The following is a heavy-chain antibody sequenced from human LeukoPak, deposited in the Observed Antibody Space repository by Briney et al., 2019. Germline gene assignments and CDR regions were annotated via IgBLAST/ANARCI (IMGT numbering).Heavy chain of an antibody. Sequence: GGSLRLSCAASGFTFSDYYMSWIRQAPGKGLEWVSYISSSGSTIYYADSVKGRFTISRDNAKNSLYLQMYSLRAEDTAVYYCARDRLRIFGVVTYMFDYWGQGTLVTVSS. CDR3: ARDRLRIFGVVTYMFDY. J-gene: IGHJ4*02. D-gene: IGHD3-3*01. CDR2: ISSSGSTI. CDR1: GFTFSDYY. V-gene: IGHV3-11*01.